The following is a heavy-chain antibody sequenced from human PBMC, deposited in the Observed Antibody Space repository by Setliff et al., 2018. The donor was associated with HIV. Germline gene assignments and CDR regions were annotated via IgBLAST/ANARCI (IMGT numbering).Heavy chain of an antibody. V-gene: IGHV4-34*01. CDR1: GGSFSNYY. CDR2: IDHEGTT. D-gene: IGHD1-7*01. Sequence: SETLSLTCAVFGGSFSNYYWSWVRQPPGKGLEFIAEIDHEGTTNYNPSLKSRATISVDTSKNQFSLNLYSVTAADTAVYYCARHRQGLTGSTPGYYMDVWGKGTTVTVSS. CDR3: ARHRQGLTGSTPGYYMDV. J-gene: IGHJ6*03.